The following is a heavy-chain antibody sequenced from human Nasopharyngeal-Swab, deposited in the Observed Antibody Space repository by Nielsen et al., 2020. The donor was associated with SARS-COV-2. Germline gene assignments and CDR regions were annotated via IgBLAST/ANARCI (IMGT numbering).Heavy chain of an antibody. V-gene: IGHV4-30-2*01. CDR1: GGSISSGGYS. Sequence: SQTLSLTCAVSGGSISSGGYSWSWIRQPPGTGLEWIGYIYHSGSTYYNPSLKSRVTISVDRSKNQFSLKLSSVTAADTAVYYCARGRVGATSKKNWFDPWGQGTLVTVSS. CDR3: ARGRVGATSKKNWFDP. CDR2: IYHSGST. D-gene: IGHD1-26*01. J-gene: IGHJ5*02.